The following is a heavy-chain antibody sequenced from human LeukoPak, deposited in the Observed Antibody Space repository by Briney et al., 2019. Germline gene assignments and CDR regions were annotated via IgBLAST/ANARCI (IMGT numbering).Heavy chain of an antibody. V-gene: IGHV4-4*07. CDR1: GVSISSYC. Sequence: SETLSLTGTVFGVSISSYCWSWLRQRAGKGLEWIGRIYTSGSTNYNPSLKSRVTMSVDTSKNQFSLTLSSVTAADTAVYYCARDGITIFGVAPFDYWGQGTLVTVSS. D-gene: IGHD3-3*01. J-gene: IGHJ4*02. CDR3: ARDGITIFGVAPFDY. CDR2: IYTSGST.